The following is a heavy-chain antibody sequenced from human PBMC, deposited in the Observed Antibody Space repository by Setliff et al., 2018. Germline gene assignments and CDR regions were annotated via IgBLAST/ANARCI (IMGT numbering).Heavy chain of an antibody. CDR3: ARADNVLLWFGELFY. Sequence: PSETLSLTCTVSGYSISSGYIWGWIRQPPGKGLEWVGNIGHTGSINYNPSLKSRLTMSIDTSKNQFSLKLSSVTAADTAVYYCARADNVLLWFGELFYWGQGTLVTVSS. CDR2: IGHTGSI. V-gene: IGHV4-38-2*02. J-gene: IGHJ4*02. CDR1: GYSISSGYI. D-gene: IGHD3-10*01.